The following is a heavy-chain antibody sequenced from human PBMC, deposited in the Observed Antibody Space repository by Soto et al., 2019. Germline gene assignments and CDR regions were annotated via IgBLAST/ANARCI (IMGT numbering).Heavy chain of an antibody. D-gene: IGHD2-15*01. V-gene: IGHV4-31*03. Sequence: QVQLQESGPGLVKPSQTLSLTCTVSGGSISSGGYYWSWIRQHPGKGLEWIGFIYYSGSSYYNPSLTRRVTISVDTSKHQSSLKLSSGNAADTAVYYCAIVEVVEATPPAFDYWGQGTLVTVSS. CDR3: AIVEVVEATPPAFDY. CDR1: GGSISSGGYY. J-gene: IGHJ4*02. CDR2: IYYSGSS.